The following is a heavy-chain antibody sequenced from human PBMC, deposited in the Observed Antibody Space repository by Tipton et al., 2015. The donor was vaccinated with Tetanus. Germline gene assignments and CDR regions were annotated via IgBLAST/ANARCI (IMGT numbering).Heavy chain of an antibody. D-gene: IGHD3-10*01. CDR1: GGSISSRNYY. Sequence: TLSLTCSVSGGSISSRNYYWGWIRQPPGKGLEFIGRVYYSGNTYYNPSLKSRVTISVDTSKNQFSLKLTSVTAVDTAVYYCARTRSTYGTNFDYWGQGTLVTVSS. V-gene: IGHV4-39*07. J-gene: IGHJ4*02. CDR2: VYYSGNT. CDR3: ARTRSTYGTNFDY.